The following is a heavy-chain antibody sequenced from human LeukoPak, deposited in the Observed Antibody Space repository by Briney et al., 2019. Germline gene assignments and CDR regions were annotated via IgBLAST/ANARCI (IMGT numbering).Heavy chain of an antibody. D-gene: IGHD5-24*01. Sequence: ASVKVSCKASGYTFTSYYMHWVRQAPGQGLEWMGIINPSGGSTTYAQKFQGRVTMTGDTSTSTVYMELSSLRSEDTAVYYCARELSHLGWLQNRIPFDYWGQGTLVTVSS. V-gene: IGHV1-46*01. CDR1: GYTFTSYY. CDR2: INPSGGST. J-gene: IGHJ4*02. CDR3: ARELSHLGWLQNRIPFDY.